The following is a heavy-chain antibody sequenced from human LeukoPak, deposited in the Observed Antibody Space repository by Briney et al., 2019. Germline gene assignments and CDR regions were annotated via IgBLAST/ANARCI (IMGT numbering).Heavy chain of an antibody. J-gene: IGHJ3*02. CDR1: GYTFTSYG. CDR3: ARSGAGLDAFDI. D-gene: IGHD6-19*01. Sequence: ASVKVSCKASGYTFTSYGISWVRQAPGQGLEWMGWISAYNGNTNYAQKLQGRVTMTTDTSTSTAYMELSRLRSDDTAVYYCARSGAGLDAFDIWGQGTMVTVSS. V-gene: IGHV1-18*01. CDR2: ISAYNGNT.